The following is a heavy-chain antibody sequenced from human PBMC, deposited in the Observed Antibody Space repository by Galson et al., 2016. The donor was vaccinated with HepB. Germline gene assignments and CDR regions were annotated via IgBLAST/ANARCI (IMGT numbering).Heavy chain of an antibody. Sequence: TLSLTCTVSGVSIGSVGNYWSWIRQSAGKGLEWLGHIYANGTSHYNPSLKSRLAISVDTSQNLISLRLSSVTATDTALYFCAREAWLWMVKNSFDRGGQGKKVTVAS. J-gene: IGHJ3*01. V-gene: IGHV4-61*09. CDR3: AREAWLWMVKNSFDR. CDR2: IYANGTS. D-gene: IGHD5-18*01. CDR1: GVSIGSVGNY.